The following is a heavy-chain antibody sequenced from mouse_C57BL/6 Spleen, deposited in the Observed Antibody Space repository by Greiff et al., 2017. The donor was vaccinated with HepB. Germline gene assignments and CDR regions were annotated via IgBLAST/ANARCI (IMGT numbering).Heavy chain of an antibody. J-gene: IGHJ1*03. Sequence: EVKLMESGGGLVKPGGSLKLSCAASGFTFSDYGMHWVRQAPEKGLEWVAYISSGSSTIYYADTVKGRFTISRDNAKNTLFLQMTSLRSEDTAMYYCARIGGGSSYDWYFDVWGTGTTVTVSS. V-gene: IGHV5-17*01. D-gene: IGHD1-1*01. CDR2: ISSGSSTI. CDR1: GFTFSDYG. CDR3: ARIGGGSSYDWYFDV.